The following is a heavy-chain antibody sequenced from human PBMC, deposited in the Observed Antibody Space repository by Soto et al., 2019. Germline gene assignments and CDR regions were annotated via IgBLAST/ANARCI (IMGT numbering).Heavy chain of an antibody. Sequence: PVEVSCKSSGGTLSSYAIIWVRQAPGQGLEWMGGIIPIFGTANYAQKFQGRVTITADKSTSTAYMELSSLRSEDTAVFYCARGGYCSGTSCYVVARYWGQGTLVNVS. V-gene: IGHV1-69*06. CDR2: IIPIFGTA. J-gene: IGHJ4*02. CDR3: ARGGYCSGTSCYVVARY. D-gene: IGHD2-2*03. CDR1: GGTLSSYA.